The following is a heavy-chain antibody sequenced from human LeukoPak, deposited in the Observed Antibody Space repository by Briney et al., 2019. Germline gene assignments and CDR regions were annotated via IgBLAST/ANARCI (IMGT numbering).Heavy chain of an antibody. CDR2: ISSSSSYI. CDR3: ARGWGYYYYYGMDV. Sequence: GGSLRLSCAASGFTFSSYSMNWVRQAPGKGLEWVSSISSSSSYIYYADSVKGRFTISRDNAKNSLYLQMNSLRAEDTAVYYCARGWGYYYYYGMDVWGQGTTVTVSS. V-gene: IGHV3-21*01. D-gene: IGHD3-16*01. J-gene: IGHJ6*02. CDR1: GFTFSSYS.